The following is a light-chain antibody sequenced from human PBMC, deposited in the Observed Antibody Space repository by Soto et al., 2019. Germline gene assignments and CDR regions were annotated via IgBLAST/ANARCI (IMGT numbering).Light chain of an antibody. CDR2: DDT. J-gene: IGLJ2*01. CDR3: QVWDSGPDHVV. Sequence: SYELTQSPSMSVAPGQTATIACWGNNIGSKSVQWYQQKSGQAPVLVVYDDTDRPSGIPERFSGSNSGNTATLTISRVEAEDEADYSCQVWDSGPDHVVFGGGT. CDR1: NIGSKS. V-gene: IGLV3-21*02.